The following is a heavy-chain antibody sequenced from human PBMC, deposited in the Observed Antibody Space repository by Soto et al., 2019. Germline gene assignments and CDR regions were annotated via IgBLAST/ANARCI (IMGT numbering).Heavy chain of an antibody. Sequence: QVQLVQSGAEVKKPGSSVKVSCKASGGTFSSYAISWVRQAPGQGLEWMGGIIPIFGTANYAQKFQGRVTITADKSTITAYMELSSLRSEDTAVYYCARYPYSSSLVYYGMDVWGQGTTVTVSS. D-gene: IGHD6-13*01. CDR3: ARYPYSSSLVYYGMDV. V-gene: IGHV1-69*06. CDR2: IIPIFGTA. J-gene: IGHJ6*02. CDR1: GGTFSSYA.